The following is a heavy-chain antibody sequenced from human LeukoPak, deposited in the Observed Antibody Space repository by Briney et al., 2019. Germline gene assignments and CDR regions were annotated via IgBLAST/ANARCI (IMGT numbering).Heavy chain of an antibody. V-gene: IGHV4-59*08. CDR1: GGSISSYY. CDR3: ARYSDYVWGSYRTQADY. J-gene: IGHJ4*02. D-gene: IGHD3-16*02. CDR2: IYYSGST. Sequence: SETLSLTCTVSGGSISSYYWSWIRQPPGKGLEWIGYIYYSGSTNYNPSLKSRVTISVDTSKNQFSLKLSSVTAADTAVYYCARYSDYVWGSYRTQADYWGQGTLVTVSS.